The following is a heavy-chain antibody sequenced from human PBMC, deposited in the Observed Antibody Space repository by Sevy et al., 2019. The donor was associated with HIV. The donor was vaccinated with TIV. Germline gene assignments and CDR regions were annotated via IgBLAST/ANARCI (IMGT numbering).Heavy chain of an antibody. Sequence: GGSLRLSCAASGFTFSSYGMTWVRQAPGQGVEWVSEISGSGDYTYYTDSVKGRFTISRDNSKNTVFLQMNSLRAEDTAVYYCAKTLNWYYDYWGRGTLVTVSS. V-gene: IGHV3-23*01. CDR2: ISGSGDYT. J-gene: IGHJ4*02. D-gene: IGHD1-7*01. CDR3: AKTLNWYYDY. CDR1: GFTFSSYG.